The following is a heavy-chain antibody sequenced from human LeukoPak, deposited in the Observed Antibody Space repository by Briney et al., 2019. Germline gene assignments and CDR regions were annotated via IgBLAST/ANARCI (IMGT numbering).Heavy chain of an antibody. CDR1: GFTFRGYG. J-gene: IGHJ4*02. CDR2: ISYDGSNK. Sequence: PGGSLRLSCSASGFTFRGYGMHWVGEAPGKRLECVAVISYDGSNKYYADSVKGRFTISRDNSKNTLYLQMNSLRAEDTAVYYCAKVAGYYDILTGSDYWGQGTLVTVSS. V-gene: IGHV3-30*18. D-gene: IGHD3-9*01. CDR3: AKVAGYYDILTGSDY.